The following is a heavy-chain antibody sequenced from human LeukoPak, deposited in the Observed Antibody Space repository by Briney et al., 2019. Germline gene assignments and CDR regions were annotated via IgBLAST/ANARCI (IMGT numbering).Heavy chain of an antibody. J-gene: IGHJ4*02. CDR2: ISYDGSNK. Sequence: GGSLRLSCAASGFTFSSYAMHWVRQAPGKGLEWVAVISYDGSNKYYADSVKGRFTISRDNSKNTLYLQMNSLRAEDTAVYHCASEIIFGSFDYWGQGTLVTVSS. CDR1: GFTFSSYA. V-gene: IGHV3-30*04. D-gene: IGHD3-3*01. CDR3: ASEIIFGSFDY.